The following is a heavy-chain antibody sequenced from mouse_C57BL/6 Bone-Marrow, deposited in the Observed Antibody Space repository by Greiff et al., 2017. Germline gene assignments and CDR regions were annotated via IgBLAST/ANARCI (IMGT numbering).Heavy chain of an antibody. CDR1: GYTFTSYW. Sequence: VQLQQPGAELVKPGASVKLSCKASGYTFTSYWMHWVKQRPGQGLEWIGMIHPNSGSTNYNEKFKSKATLTVDKSSSTAYMQNSSLTSEDSAVYYCARNYGIDYWGQGTTLTVSS. CDR3: ARNYGIDY. V-gene: IGHV1-64*01. D-gene: IGHD1-2*01. CDR2: IHPNSGST. J-gene: IGHJ2*01.